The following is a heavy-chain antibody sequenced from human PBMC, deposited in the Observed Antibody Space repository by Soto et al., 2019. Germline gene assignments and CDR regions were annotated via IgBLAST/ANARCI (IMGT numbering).Heavy chain of an antibody. J-gene: IGHJ4*02. CDR3: ARGPHITRVDDWRDLDY. V-gene: IGHV3-30-3*01. Sequence: QVQLVESGGGVVQPGRSLRLSCAASGFTFSSYAMHWVRQAPGKGLEWVAVISYDGSNKYYADSVKGRFTISRDNSKNTLYLQMNSLRAEDTAVYYCARGPHITRVDDWRDLDYWGQGTLVTVSS. CDR1: GFTFSSYA. CDR2: ISYDGSNK. D-gene: IGHD3-3*01.